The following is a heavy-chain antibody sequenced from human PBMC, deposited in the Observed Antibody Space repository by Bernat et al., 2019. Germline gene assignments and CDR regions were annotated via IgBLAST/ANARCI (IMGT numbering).Heavy chain of an antibody. CDR2: IYHDASNK. CDR1: GFTFSSYG. CDR3: ARHINSLIEGYFDL. D-gene: IGHD2/OR15-2a*01. V-gene: IGHV3-33*01. Sequence: QVQLVESGGGVVQPGRSLRLSCAASGFTFSSYGMHWVRQAPGKGLEWVAVIYHDASNKYYSDFVKGRFTISRDDSKNTLYLQMNSLRPEDTAVYSCARHINSLIEGYFDLWGPGTLVTVSP. J-gene: IGHJ2*01.